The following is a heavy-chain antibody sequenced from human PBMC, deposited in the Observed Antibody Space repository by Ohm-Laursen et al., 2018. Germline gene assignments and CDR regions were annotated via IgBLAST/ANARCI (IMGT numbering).Heavy chain of an antibody. D-gene: IGHD3-22*01. J-gene: IGHJ4*02. CDR1: GFTFSSYA. Sequence: SLRLSCAASGFTFSSYAMTWVRQAPGKELEWVSSITNSNGGHSTYYADSVKGRFTISRDNSKNTLLLQMSWLRAEDTAVYYCAKEGEGIFDSSYFFDYWGQGALVTVSS. CDR2: ITNSNGGHST. V-gene: IGHV3-23*01. CDR3: AKEGEGIFDSSYFFDY.